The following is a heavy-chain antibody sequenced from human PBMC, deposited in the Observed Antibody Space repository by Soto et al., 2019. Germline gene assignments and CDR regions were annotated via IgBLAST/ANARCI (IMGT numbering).Heavy chain of an antibody. Sequence: ASVKCSCKAAGGTFIGYYMHCGGQAPGQRREWRGWINRDSGGTNYSEKFQSGVTMTRDTYISTADMVQSRLRSDDTAVDYCAGREGSGYGGRFDPWGQGTLVPVSS. V-gene: IGHV1-2*02. J-gene: IGHJ5*02. CDR3: AGREGSGYGGRFDP. D-gene: IGHD5-12*01. CDR2: INRDSGGT. CDR1: GGTFIGYY.